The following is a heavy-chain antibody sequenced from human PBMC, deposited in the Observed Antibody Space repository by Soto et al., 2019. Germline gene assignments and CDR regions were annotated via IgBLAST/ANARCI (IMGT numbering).Heavy chain of an antibody. CDR3: ARHPALTTFGYYMDV. CDR1: GGSISSYY. J-gene: IGHJ6*03. V-gene: IGHV4-59*08. CDR2: IYYSGST. D-gene: IGHD4-17*01. Sequence: SETLSLTCTVSGGSISSYYWSWIRQPPGKGLEWIGYIYYSGSTNYNPSLKSRVTISVDTSKNQFSLKLSSVTAADTAVYYCARHPALTTFGYYMDVWGKGTTVTVSS.